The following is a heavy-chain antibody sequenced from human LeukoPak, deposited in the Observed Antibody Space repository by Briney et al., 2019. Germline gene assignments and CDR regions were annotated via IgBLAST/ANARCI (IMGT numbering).Heavy chain of an antibody. CDR1: GGSISSYY. J-gene: IGHJ5*02. CDR3: ARDSFYDFWSGPGNWFDP. V-gene: IGHV4-59*01. Sequence: SETLSLTCTVSGGSISSYYWSWIRQPPGKGLEWIGYIYYSGSTNYNPSLKSQVTISVDTSKNQFSLKLSSVTAADTAVYYCARDSFYDFWSGPGNWFDPWGQGTLVTVSS. CDR2: IYYSGST. D-gene: IGHD3-3*01.